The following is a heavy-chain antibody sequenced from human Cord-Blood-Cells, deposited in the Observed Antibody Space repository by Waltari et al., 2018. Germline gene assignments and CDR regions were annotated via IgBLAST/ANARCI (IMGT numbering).Heavy chain of an antibody. CDR2: FDPEDGET. V-gene: IGHV1-24*01. D-gene: IGHD2-2*01. CDR1: GYTLTALS. CDR3: ATSPQASYCSSTSCDY. Sequence: QVQLVQSGAEVKKPGASVKVSCKVSGYTLTALSMHWVRQAPGKGLEWMGGFDPEDGETIYAQKFQGRVTMTEDTSTDTAYMELSSLRSEDTAVYYCATSPQASYCSSTSCDYWGQGTLVTVSS. J-gene: IGHJ4*02.